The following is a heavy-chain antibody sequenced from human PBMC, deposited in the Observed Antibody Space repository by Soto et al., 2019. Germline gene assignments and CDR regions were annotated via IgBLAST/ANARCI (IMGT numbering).Heavy chain of an antibody. J-gene: IGHJ3*02. CDR2: IYHSGST. Sequence: LSLTCAVSGYSISSGYYCGWIRQPPGKGLEWIGSIYHSGSTYYNPSLKSRVTISVDTSKNQFSLKLSSVTAADTAVYYCARANYYDSSGPGGRAFDIWGQGTMVTVSS. V-gene: IGHV4-38-2*01. D-gene: IGHD3-22*01. CDR3: ARANYYDSSGPGGRAFDI. CDR1: GYSISSGYY.